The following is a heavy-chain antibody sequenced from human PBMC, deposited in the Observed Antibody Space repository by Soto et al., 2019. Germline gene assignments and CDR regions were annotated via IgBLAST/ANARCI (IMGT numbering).Heavy chain of an antibody. CDR3: VASLAASGLNWLDP. Sequence: SETLSLTCIVSGGSISEKYWNWVRQPPGKGLEWIGLIFANGHTDYNPSLTSRVTMSVDASKNQFSLWLTSMTAADTAVYYCVASLAASGLNWLDPWGRGTLVTVSS. CDR1: GGSISEKY. CDR2: IFANGHT. V-gene: IGHV4-4*07. D-gene: IGHD6-13*01. J-gene: IGHJ5*02.